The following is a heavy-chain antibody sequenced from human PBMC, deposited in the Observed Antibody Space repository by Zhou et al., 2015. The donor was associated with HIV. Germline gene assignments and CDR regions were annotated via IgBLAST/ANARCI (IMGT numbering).Heavy chain of an antibody. Sequence: QLHLVQSGAEVKKPGSSVKVSCKASGGTFSSYAVSWVRQAPGQGLEWMGGIIPMFATTHYAQKFRGRVTITADRSTSTVYMEMRSLRSDDTAVFYCARSATVTRHYYYEMDVWGQGTTVTVSS. CDR1: GGTFSSYA. V-gene: IGHV1-69*06. J-gene: IGHJ6*02. CDR2: IIPMFATT. D-gene: IGHD2-21*02. CDR3: ARSATVTRHYYYEMDV.